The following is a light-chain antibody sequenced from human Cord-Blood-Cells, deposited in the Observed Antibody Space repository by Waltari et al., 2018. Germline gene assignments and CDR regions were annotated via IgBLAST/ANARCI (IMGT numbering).Light chain of an antibody. Sequence: DIQMTQSPSSLSASVGDRVTITCRASQSISSYLNWYQQKPGKAPKLLVYAASSLQSGVPSRFSGSGSATDYTLTSSSLQPEDFATYYCQQSDSTPMYTFGQGTKLEIK. CDR2: AAS. J-gene: IGKJ2*01. CDR1: QSISSY. V-gene: IGKV1-39*01. CDR3: QQSDSTPMYT.